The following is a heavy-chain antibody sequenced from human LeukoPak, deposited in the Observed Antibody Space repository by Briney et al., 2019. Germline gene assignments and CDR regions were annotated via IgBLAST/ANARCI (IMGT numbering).Heavy chain of an antibody. D-gene: IGHD2-2*01. J-gene: IGHJ4*02. CDR1: GGSISSYY. CDR2: IYYSGST. CDR3: ARGSYVGYFDY. V-gene: IGHV4-59*12. Sequence: PSETLSLTCTVSGGSISSYYWSWIRQPPGKGLEWIGYIYYSGSTNYNPSLKSRVTISVDTSKNQFSLKLSSVTAADTAVYYCARGSYVGYFDYWGQGTLVTVSS.